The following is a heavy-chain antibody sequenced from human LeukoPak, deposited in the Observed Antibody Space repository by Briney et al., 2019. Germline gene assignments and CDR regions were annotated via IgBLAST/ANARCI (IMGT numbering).Heavy chain of an antibody. CDR3: AKEGRSLQTY. Sequence: GALRLSCAASGFMFSSNWMSWVRLAPGKGLEWVANIKEDGTETYYVDSVKGRFTISRDNAKNSLYLQMNSLRVEDTAVYYCAKEGRSLQTYWGQGTLVTVSS. D-gene: IGHD5-24*01. CDR1: GFMFSSNW. V-gene: IGHV3-7*03. J-gene: IGHJ4*02. CDR2: IKEDGTET.